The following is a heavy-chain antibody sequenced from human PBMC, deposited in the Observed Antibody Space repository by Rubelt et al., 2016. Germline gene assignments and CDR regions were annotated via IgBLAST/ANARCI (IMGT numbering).Heavy chain of an antibody. Sequence: MHWVRQAPGQGLEWMGRINPNSGGTNYAQKFQGRVTMTRDTSISTAYMELSSLRSEDTAVYYCARLNTGNVDYWGQGTLVTVSS. CDR2: INPNSGGT. CDR3: ARLNTGNVDY. V-gene: IGHV1-2*06. D-gene: IGHD4-11*01. J-gene: IGHJ4*02.